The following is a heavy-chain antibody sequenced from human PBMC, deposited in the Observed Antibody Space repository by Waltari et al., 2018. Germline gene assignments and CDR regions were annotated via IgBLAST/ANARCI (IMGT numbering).Heavy chain of an antibody. Sequence: QVQLVQSGTEVKKPGASVKISCKASTYTFTKYLINWVRQAPGQRLEWMGWINAGNGNTQYSEKLQDRITITRDTSATSAYMELSSLRPEDTAVYFCAAGAFNDFYYFYMDFWGNGTTVTVSS. D-gene: IGHD2-8*01. V-gene: IGHV1-3*01. J-gene: IGHJ6*03. CDR2: INAGNGNT. CDR1: TYTFTKYL. CDR3: AAGAFNDFYYFYMDF.